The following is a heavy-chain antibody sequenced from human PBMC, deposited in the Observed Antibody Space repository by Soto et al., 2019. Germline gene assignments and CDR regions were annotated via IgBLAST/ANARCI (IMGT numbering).Heavy chain of an antibody. Sequence: PSETLSLPGPVPGGSISSTTFGGAWIRQPPGKGLEWIANVYHTGTPYYNPALKSRVTISLDTSKSQVSLRLTSVTAADTALYYCATTKYFYDRSGYYHIWGQGTPVTVSS. CDR2: VYHTGTP. CDR1: GGSISSTTFG. CDR3: ATTKYFYDRSGYYHI. V-gene: IGHV4-39*01. J-gene: IGHJ4*02. D-gene: IGHD3-22*01.